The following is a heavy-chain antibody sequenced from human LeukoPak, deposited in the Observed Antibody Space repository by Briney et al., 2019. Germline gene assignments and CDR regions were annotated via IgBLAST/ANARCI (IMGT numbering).Heavy chain of an antibody. Sequence: ASVKVSCTASGYTFTSYGISWVRQAPGQGLEWMGWISAYNGNTSYAQKLQGRVTMTTDTSTSTAYMELRSLRSDDTAVYYCARLLRVRYYDSSGSFDCWGQGTLVTVSS. CDR3: ARLLRVRYYDSSGSFDC. CDR1: GYTFTSYG. J-gene: IGHJ4*02. D-gene: IGHD3-22*01. CDR2: ISAYNGNT. V-gene: IGHV1-18*01.